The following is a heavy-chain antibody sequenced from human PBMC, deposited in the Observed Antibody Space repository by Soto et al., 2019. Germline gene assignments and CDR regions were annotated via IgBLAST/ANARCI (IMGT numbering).Heavy chain of an antibody. D-gene: IGHD2-15*01. V-gene: IGHV3-11*01. CDR3: ARDYCSGGSCYPVGDAFDI. CDR2: ISSSGSTI. Sequence: PGGSLRLSCAASGFTFSDYYMSWIRQAPGKGLEWVSYISSSGSTIYYADSVKGRFTISRDNAKNSLYLQMNSLRAEDTAVYYCARDYCSGGSCYPVGDAFDIWGQGTMVTVSS. CDR1: GFTFSDYY. J-gene: IGHJ3*02.